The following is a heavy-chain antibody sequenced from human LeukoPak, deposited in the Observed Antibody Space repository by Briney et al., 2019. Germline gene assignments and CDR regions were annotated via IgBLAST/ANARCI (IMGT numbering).Heavy chain of an antibody. Sequence: SETLSLTCTVSGGSISSGSYYWSCIRQPPVKRREWLGRIYSSGSTHYNPSLKSRVTISVDTSKNQFSLRLSSVTAADTAVYYCARDTVVISHDAFDIWGLGTMVTVSS. CDR3: ARDTVVISHDAFDI. D-gene: IGHD3-22*01. J-gene: IGHJ3*02. CDR1: GGSISSGSYY. V-gene: IGHV4-61*02. CDR2: IYSSGST.